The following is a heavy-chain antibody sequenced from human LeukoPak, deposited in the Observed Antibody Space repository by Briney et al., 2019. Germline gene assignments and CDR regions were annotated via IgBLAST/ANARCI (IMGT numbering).Heavy chain of an antibody. CDR3: ARRETHYDILTATPIAFDI. J-gene: IGHJ3*02. Sequence: AETLTLTCTASGGSISSDVWIWVRQPPGKGLEWIGYIYGSGGTNYNPSLKSRVSISVDTSKNQFSLNVNSVTAADTAVYYCARRETHYDILTATPIAFDIWGQGTMVTVSS. CDR1: GGSISSDV. V-gene: IGHV4-59*01. CDR2: IYGSGGT. D-gene: IGHD3-9*01.